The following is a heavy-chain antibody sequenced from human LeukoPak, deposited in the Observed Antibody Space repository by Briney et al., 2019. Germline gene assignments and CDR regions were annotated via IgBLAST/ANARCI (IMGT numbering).Heavy chain of an antibody. CDR2: INVGNGNS. V-gene: IGHV1-3*01. J-gene: IGHJ4*02. Sequence: ASVKVSCKASGYTFTSYVLHWVRQAPGQRLEWMGWINVGNGNSKYSQRFQDRVTITRDTSASTAYMELNSLRSEDTAVYYCARERSPYYYDSGPYYNILGYWGQGTLVTVSS. CDR1: GYTFTSYV. D-gene: IGHD3-10*01. CDR3: ARERSPYYYDSGPYYNILGY.